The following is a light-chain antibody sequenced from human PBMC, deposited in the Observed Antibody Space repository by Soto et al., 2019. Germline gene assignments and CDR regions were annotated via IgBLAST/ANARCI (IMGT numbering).Light chain of an antibody. CDR1: QSIGSW. CDR2: KAS. CDR3: QQYSSFPWT. Sequence: DIQMTQSPSILSASVGDIVTITCRASQSIGSWLAWYQQTEGKAPKVLIYKASNLERGVPSRFSGSGSGTEFTLTISSLQAADFATYCCQQYSSFPWTFGQGTKVDI. V-gene: IGKV1-5*03. J-gene: IGKJ1*01.